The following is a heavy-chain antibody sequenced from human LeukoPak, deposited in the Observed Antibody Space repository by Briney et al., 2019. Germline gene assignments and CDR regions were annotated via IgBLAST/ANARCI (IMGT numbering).Heavy chain of an antibody. CDR1: GFTFSNAW. V-gene: IGHV3-15*01. D-gene: IGHD2-21*01. J-gene: IGHJ3*02. Sequence: GGSLRLSCAASGFTFSNAWMSWVRQAPGKGLHWVGRIKSKTDGGTTDYAAPVKGRFTISRDDSKNTLYLQMNSLKTEDTAVYYCTTDPAYCGGDCYSDAGAEAFDIWGQGTMVTVSS. CDR2: IKSKTDGGTT. CDR3: TTDPAYCGGDCYSDAGAEAFDI.